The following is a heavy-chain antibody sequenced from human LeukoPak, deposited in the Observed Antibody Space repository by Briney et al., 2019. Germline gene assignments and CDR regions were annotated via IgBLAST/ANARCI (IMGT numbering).Heavy chain of an antibody. D-gene: IGHD3-10*02. J-gene: IGHJ6*04. CDR2: IYSGGTT. CDR1: GFTVSSSY. Sequence: GGSLRLSCAASGFTVSSSYMSWVRQAPGKGLEWVSVIYSGGTTYYADSVKGRFTISRDNAKNSLYLQMNSLRAEDTAVYYCAELGITMIGGVWGKGTTVTISS. CDR3: AELGITMIGGV. V-gene: IGHV3-53*01.